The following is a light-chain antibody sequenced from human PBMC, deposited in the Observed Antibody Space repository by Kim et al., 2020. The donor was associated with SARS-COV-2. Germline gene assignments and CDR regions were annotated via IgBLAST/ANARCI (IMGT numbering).Light chain of an antibody. J-gene: IGKJ4*01. Sequence: ATINCRSSPSVVSSSNNNNYLAWYQQKPGQPPKLLIYCASTRESGVPDRFSGSGSGTDFTLTISSLQAEDVAVYYCQQYYSTPLTFGGGTKVDIK. CDR3: QQYYSTPLT. CDR1: PSVVSSSNNNNY. V-gene: IGKV4-1*01. CDR2: CAS.